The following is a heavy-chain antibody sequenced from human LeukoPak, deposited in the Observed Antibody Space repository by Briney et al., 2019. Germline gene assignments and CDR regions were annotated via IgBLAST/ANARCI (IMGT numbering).Heavy chain of an antibody. D-gene: IGHD5-12*01. CDR3: ARGGYSGYDSYYYGMDV. V-gene: IGHV3-23*01. J-gene: IGHJ6*02. CDR1: GFTFTTYA. CDR2: ITRSGDNT. Sequence: GGSLRLSCAASGFTFTTYAMSWVRQAPGKGLEWVSSITRSGDNTYYADSVKGRLTISRDNSKNTLYLQMNSLRAEDTAVYYCARGGYSGYDSYYYGMDVWGQGTTVTVSS.